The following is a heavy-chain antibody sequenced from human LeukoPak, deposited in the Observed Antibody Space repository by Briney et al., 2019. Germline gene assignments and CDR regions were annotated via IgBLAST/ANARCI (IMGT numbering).Heavy chain of an antibody. CDR2: INYSGST. CDR3: ASYSSSLEYFHP. Sequence: ASETLSLTCTVSGGSIRGYYWSWIRQPPGKGLEWIAYINYSGSTNYNPSLKSRVAISVDTSKNQFSLKLSSVTAADTAVYYCASYSSSLEYFHPWGQGTLVTVSS. J-gene: IGHJ1*01. CDR1: GGSIRGYY. V-gene: IGHV4-59*01. D-gene: IGHD6-13*01.